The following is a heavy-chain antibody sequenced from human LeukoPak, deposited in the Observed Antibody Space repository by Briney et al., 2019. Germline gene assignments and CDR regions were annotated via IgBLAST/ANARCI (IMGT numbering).Heavy chain of an antibody. CDR1: GFTFSRYW. V-gene: IGHV3-7*04. D-gene: IGHD4-23*01. Sequence: GGSLRLSCATSGFTFSRYWMTWVRQAPGKGLEWVANIKRDGSAKYYVDSVRGRFTISRDNAKNSLYLQMNSLRAEDTAVYYCARALESGNSDAGFWGQGTLVTVSS. J-gene: IGHJ4*02. CDR3: ARALESGNSDAGF. CDR2: IKRDGSAK.